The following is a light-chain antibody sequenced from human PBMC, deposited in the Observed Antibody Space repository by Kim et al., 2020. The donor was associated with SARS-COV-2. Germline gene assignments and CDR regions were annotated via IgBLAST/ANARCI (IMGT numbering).Light chain of an antibody. Sequence: GKKISLSSTEANLGPGDDVHKYQQVPETAPKHLIVGNKRRPKGVPERFCDNKSGTSASGANSGLQADDEAQYYCQSYDYGLNGVRVFGGGTKLTVL. CDR2: GNK. CDR1: NLGPGDD. J-gene: IGLJ3*02. V-gene: IGLV1-40*01. CDR3: QSYDYGLNGVRV.